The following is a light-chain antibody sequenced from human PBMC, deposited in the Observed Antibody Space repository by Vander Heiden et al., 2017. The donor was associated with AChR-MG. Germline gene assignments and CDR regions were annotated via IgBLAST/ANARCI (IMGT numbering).Light chain of an antibody. CDR2: GAT. V-gene: IGKV1D-12*01. CDR1: QSINNW. CDR3: QQGNTFPYT. J-gene: IGKJ4*01. Sequence: DIPLTQSPSSVSASVGDRLTITCRASQSINNWLAWYQQKPGKAPKALIYGATTLQSGVPSRFSGSGSGTEFTLTISSLQPEDFATYYCQQGNTFPYTFGGGTKVEVK.